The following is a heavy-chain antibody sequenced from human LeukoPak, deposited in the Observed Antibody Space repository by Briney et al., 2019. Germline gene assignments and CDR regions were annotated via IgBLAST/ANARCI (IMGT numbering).Heavy chain of an antibody. CDR1: GGSFSGYY. J-gene: IGHJ4*02. CDR3: ARGRGYSYGPSR. V-gene: IGHV4-34*01. D-gene: IGHD5-18*01. Sequence: PSETLSLTCAVYGGSFSGYYWSWIRQPPGKGLEWIGEINHSGSTNYNPSLKSRVTISVDTSKNQFSLKLSSVTAADTAVYYCARGRGYSYGPSRWGQGTLVTVSS. CDR2: INHSGST.